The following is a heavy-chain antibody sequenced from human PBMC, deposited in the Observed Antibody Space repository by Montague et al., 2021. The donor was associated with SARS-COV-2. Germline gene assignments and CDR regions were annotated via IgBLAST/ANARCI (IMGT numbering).Heavy chain of an antibody. Sequence: SETLSLTCTVSGGSISSSSYYWGWIRQPPGKGLEWIGSIYYSGSTYYNPSLKSRVTISVDTSKNQFSLKLSSVTAADTAVYYCARDYGDYGSGYYYGMDVWGQGTTATVSS. CDR1: GGSISSSSYY. CDR3: ARDYGDYGSGYYYGMDV. J-gene: IGHJ6*02. V-gene: IGHV4-39*07. D-gene: IGHD4-17*01. CDR2: IYYSGST.